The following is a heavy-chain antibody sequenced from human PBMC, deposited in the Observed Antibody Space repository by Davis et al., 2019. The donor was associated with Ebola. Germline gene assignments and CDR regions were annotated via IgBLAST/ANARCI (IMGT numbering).Heavy chain of an antibody. Sequence: PSETLSLTCSVSGDSVSSDTYYWGWIRQPPGEGLEWIGRIHNSGSTYYNPSLRSQFTISVDSSKNQFSLKVTSVTAADTALYYCARLSPLGTTVDYWGQGILVTVSS. CDR3: ARLSPLGTTVDY. J-gene: IGHJ4*02. CDR1: GDSVSSDTYY. V-gene: IGHV4-39*01. CDR2: IHNSGST. D-gene: IGHD1-7*01.